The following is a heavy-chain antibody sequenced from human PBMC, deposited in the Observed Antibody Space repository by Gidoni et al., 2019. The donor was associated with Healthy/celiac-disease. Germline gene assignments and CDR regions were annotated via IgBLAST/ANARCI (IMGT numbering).Heavy chain of an antibody. Sequence: QVRLVQSGAEVKKPGSSVKVSCKASGGTFSSYAISWVRQAPGQGLEWMGGIIPIFGTANYAQKFQGRVTITADESTSTAYMELSSLRSEDTAVYYCAREVYSSSSVYYYYGMDVWGQGTTVTVSS. CDR1: GGTFSSYA. CDR2: IIPIFGTA. D-gene: IGHD6-6*01. CDR3: AREVYSSSSVYYYYGMDV. J-gene: IGHJ6*02. V-gene: IGHV1-69*01.